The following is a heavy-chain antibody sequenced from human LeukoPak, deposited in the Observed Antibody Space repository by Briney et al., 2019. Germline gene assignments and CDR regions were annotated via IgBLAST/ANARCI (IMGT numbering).Heavy chain of an antibody. CDR2: ISAYNGNT. CDR3: ARVAIFGVVIGSDY. V-gene: IGHV1-18*01. D-gene: IGHD3-3*01. J-gene: IGHJ4*02. CDR1: GYTFTSYG. Sequence: ASVKVSCKASGYTFTSYGISWVRQAPGQGLEWMGWISAYNGNTNYAQKLQGKVTMTSDTSTSTAYMELRSLRSDDTAVYYCARVAIFGVVIGSDYWGQGALVTVSS.